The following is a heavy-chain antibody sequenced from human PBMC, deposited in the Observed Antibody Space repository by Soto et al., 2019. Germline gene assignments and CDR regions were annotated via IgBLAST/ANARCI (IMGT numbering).Heavy chain of an antibody. CDR2: IIPIFGTA. CDR3: ARAPLSGYSYEPRDYGMDV. D-gene: IGHD5-18*01. J-gene: IGHJ6*02. V-gene: IGHV1-69*13. CDR1: GGTFSSYA. Sequence: GASVKVSCKASGGTFSSYAISWVRQAPGQGLEWMGGIIPIFGTANYAQKFQGRVTITADESTSTAYMELSSLRSEDTAVYYCARAPLSGYSYEPRDYGMDVWGQGTTVTVSS.